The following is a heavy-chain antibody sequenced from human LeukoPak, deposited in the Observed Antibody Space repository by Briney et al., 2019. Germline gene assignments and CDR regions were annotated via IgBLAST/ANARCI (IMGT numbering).Heavy chain of an antibody. Sequence: GSLRLSCAASEFTFGNYWMSWIRQPPGKGLEWIGEINHSGSTNYNPSLKSRVTISVDTSKNQFSLKLSSVTAADTAVYYCASAAGTDYDILTGYYGAFDIWGQGTMVTVSS. V-gene: IGHV4-34*01. CDR3: ASAAGTDYDILTGYYGAFDI. CDR2: INHSGST. J-gene: IGHJ3*02. CDR1: EFTFGNYW. D-gene: IGHD3-9*01.